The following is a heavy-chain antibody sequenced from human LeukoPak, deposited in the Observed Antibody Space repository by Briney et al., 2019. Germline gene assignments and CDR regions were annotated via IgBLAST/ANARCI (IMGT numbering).Heavy chain of an antibody. CDR3: ARGLGNYAFILTENYYYYYYMDV. D-gene: IGHD4-11*01. V-gene: IGHV1-8*01. Sequence: ASVKVSCKASGYTFTSYDINWVRQATGQGLEWMGRMNPNSGNTGYAQKFQGRVTMTRNTSISTAYMELSSLRSEDTAVYYCARGLGNYAFILTENYYYYYYMDVWGKGTTVTVSS. CDR1: GYTFTSYD. J-gene: IGHJ6*03. CDR2: MNPNSGNT.